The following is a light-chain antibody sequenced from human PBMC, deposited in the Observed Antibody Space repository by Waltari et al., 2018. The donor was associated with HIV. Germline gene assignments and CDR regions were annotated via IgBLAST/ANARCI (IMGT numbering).Light chain of an antibody. Sequence: EIVLTQSPGTLSLSPGETATLSCRASQTINNNFFAWYQPISGQAPRLLIDGVSSRATGIPDRFRASGSGTDFTLTISRLEPEDFAVYYCQHYGGSPLYTFGQGTKLEIK. CDR1: QTINNNF. CDR2: GVS. J-gene: IGKJ2*01. V-gene: IGKV3-20*01. CDR3: QHYGGSPLYT.